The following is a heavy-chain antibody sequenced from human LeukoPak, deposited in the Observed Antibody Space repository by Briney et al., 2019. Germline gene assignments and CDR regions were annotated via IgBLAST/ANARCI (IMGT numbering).Heavy chain of an antibody. CDR2: ILYSGNT. V-gene: IGHV4-59*08. CDR3: AREVVVVVTTIPTLYYMDV. D-gene: IGHD2-21*02. J-gene: IGHJ6*03. Sequence: SETLSLTCTVSGRSISSYYWSWIRQPPGKGLEWIGYILYSGNTNYNPSLKSRVTMSVDTSKNQFSLKMTSVTAADTAVYYCAREVVVVVTTIPTLYYMDVWGKGTTVTVSS. CDR1: GRSISSYY.